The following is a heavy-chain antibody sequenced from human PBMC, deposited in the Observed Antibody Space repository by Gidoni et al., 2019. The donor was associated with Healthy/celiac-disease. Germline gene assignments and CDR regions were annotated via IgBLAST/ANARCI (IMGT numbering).Heavy chain of an antibody. J-gene: IGHJ4*02. V-gene: IGHV3-30-3*01. CDR3: ARGGERLDYYGSGAYYFDY. Sequence: QVQLVESGGGVVQPGRSLRLSCSASGFTFSIYAMHWVRQAPGKGLEWVAVIAYDGSNKYYADSVKGRFTISRDNSKNTLYLQMNSLRAEDTAVYYCARGGERLDYYGSGAYYFDYWGQGTLVTVSS. CDR1: GFTFSIYA. CDR2: IAYDGSNK. D-gene: IGHD3-10*01.